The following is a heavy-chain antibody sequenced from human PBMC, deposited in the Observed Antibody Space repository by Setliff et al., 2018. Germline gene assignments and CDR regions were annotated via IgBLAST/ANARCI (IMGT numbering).Heavy chain of an antibody. Sequence: VASVKVSCKASGYSFTSFGITWVRQAPGQGLEWMGWIAVYTGKTYSAQKFQGGLTMTTDKSTNMAYLDLRGLRLDDTAIYFCLRLVRYCSRTACQRTSGDEVWGQGTLVTVS. CDR3: LRLVRYCSRTACQRTSGDEV. CDR2: IAVYTGKT. CDR1: GYSFTSFG. V-gene: IGHV1-18*01. D-gene: IGHD2-8*01. J-gene: IGHJ4*01.